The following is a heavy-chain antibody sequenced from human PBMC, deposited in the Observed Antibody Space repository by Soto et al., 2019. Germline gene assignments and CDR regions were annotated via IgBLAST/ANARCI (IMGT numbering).Heavy chain of an antibody. Sequence: AATLSLTCAFYGLSFSCYYLTWLRQPPGKGLEWIGEINHSGTINFNPSLKSRLTISLDTSKKHCSLKLSSVTDADTAAYYCARADRTLVTSYSLDVWGQGTLVTVSS. CDR2: INHSGTI. J-gene: IGHJ6*02. CDR1: GLSFSCYY. CDR3: ARADRTLVTSYSLDV. V-gene: IGHV4-34*01. D-gene: IGHD2-21*02.